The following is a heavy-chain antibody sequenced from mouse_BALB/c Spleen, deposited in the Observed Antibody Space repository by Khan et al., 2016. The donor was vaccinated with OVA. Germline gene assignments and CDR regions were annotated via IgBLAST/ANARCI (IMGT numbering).Heavy chain of an antibody. V-gene: IGHV5-6*01. Sequence: EVELVESGGDLVKPGGSLKLSCAASGFTFSNYGMSWVRQIPDKRLEWVATINSDGSYTYYPDSVKGRFTISRNNAKNTLSLEMISLRSDDTAMYYCASHLTGSLAYWGQGTLVTVFA. CDR2: INSDGSYT. D-gene: IGHD4-1*01. CDR3: ASHLTGSLAY. J-gene: IGHJ3*01. CDR1: GFTFSNYG.